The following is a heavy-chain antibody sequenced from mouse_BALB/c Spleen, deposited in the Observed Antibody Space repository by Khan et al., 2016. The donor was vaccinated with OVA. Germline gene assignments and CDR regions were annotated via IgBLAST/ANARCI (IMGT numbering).Heavy chain of an antibody. D-gene: IGHD2-3*01. CDR3: ARDGIDY. J-gene: IGHJ2*01. CDR2: INPTSGYA. CDR1: GYTFITYW. Sequence: QVQLQQSGAELAKPGASVKMSCKASGYTFITYWMLWVKQRPGQGLEWIGYINPTSGYADYNQKFKDKATLTADKSSSTAYMQLSSLTSDDSAVYYCARDGIDYWGQGTTLTVSS. V-gene: IGHV1-7*01.